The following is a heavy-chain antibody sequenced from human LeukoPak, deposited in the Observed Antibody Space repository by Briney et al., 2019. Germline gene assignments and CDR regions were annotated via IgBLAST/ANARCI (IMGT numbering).Heavy chain of an antibody. J-gene: IGHJ6*03. Sequence: GGSLRLSCAASGFTFDDYGMSWVRQAPGKGLEWGSGINWNGGSTGYADSVKGRFTISRDNAKNSLHLQMNSLRAEDTALYYCARAYCGGGCYPIDYYYYYMDVWGKGTTVTVSS. CDR1: GFTFDDYG. CDR2: INWNGGST. V-gene: IGHV3-20*04. D-gene: IGHD2-21*02. CDR3: ARAYCGGGCYPIDYYYYYMDV.